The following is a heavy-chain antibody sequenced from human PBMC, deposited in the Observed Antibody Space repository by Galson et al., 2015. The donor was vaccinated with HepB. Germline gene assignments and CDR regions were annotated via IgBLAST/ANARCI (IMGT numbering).Heavy chain of an antibody. V-gene: IGHV3-74*01. CDR2: INSDGRST. D-gene: IGHD1-26*01. CDR3: ARLGGNYRTTSHFDH. J-gene: IGHJ4*02. CDR1: GFTFSTYW. Sequence: SLRLSCAASGFTFSTYWMHWVRQAPGKGLVWFSRINSDGRSTSYADSVKGRFTISRDNAKNTLYLQMNSLRAEDTAVYYCARLGGNYRTTSHFDHWGQGTLVTVSS.